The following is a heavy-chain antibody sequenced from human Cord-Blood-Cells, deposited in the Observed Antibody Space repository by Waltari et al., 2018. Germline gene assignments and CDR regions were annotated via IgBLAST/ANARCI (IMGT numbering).Heavy chain of an antibody. V-gene: IGHV1-69*01. CDR2: SCRICGTA. J-gene: IGHJ6*03. CDR3: ARDERSSSPHYYYYYMDV. D-gene: IGHD6-6*01. CDR1: GGTFSRHT. Sequence: QVQPVQSRAAVQKPGSSVQVSCKASGGTFSRHTLSRVRQARAQGLEWLGGSCRICGTANYAQKFQGRVTITADESTSTAYMELSSLRSEDTAVYYCARDERSSSPHYYYYYMDVWGKGTTVTVSS.